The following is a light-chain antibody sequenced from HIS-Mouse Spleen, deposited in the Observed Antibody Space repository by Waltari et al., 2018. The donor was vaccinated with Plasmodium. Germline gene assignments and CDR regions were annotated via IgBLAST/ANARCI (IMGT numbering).Light chain of an antibody. CDR3: QQYDNLPLT. V-gene: IGKV1-33*01. CDR2: DAS. Sequence: DIQMTQSQSSLSASVGDRVPITCQARQDISNYLNWYQQKPGKSPKLLIYDASNLETWVPSRFSGSGSGTDFTFTISSLQPEDIATYYCQQYDNLPLTFGGVTKVAIK. CDR1: QDISNY. J-gene: IGKJ4*01.